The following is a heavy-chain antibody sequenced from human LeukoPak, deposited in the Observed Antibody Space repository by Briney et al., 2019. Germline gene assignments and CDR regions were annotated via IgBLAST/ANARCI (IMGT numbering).Heavy chain of an antibody. V-gene: IGHV3-30*02. J-gene: IGHJ4*02. CDR2: IRYDGSNK. CDR3: ARDIHIRD. Sequence: SGGSLRLSCAASGFTFSSYGMHWVRRAPGKGLEWVAFIRYDGSNKYYADSVKGRFTISRDNSKNTLSLQMNSLRAEDTAVYYCARDIHIRDWGQGTLVTVSS. CDR1: GFTFSSYG.